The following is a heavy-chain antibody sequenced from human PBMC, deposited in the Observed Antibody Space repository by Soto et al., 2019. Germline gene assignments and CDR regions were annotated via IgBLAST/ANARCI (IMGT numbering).Heavy chain of an antibody. CDR3: AKKDSYYDSRGYYQHYAFDI. D-gene: IGHD3-22*01. CDR2: ISGSGGST. J-gene: IGHJ3*02. CDR1: GFTFSSYA. V-gene: IGHV3-23*01. Sequence: LRLSCAASGFTFSSYAMSWVRQAPGKGLEWVSAISGSGGSTYYADSVKGRFTISRDNSKNTLYLQMNSLRAEDTAVYYCAKKDSYYDSRGYYQHYAFDIWGQGTMVTVSS.